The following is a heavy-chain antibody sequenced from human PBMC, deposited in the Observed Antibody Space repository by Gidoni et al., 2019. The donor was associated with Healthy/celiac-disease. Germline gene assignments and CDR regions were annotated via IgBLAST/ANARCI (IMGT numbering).Heavy chain of an antibody. D-gene: IGHD3-3*01. J-gene: IGHJ3*02. Sequence: EVQLVQSGAEVKKPGESLKISCKGSGYSFTSYWIGWVRQMPGKGLEWMGIIYPGDSDTRYSPSFQGQVTISADKSISTAYLQWSSLKASDTAMYYCARALYYDFWSGTWDAFDIWGQGTMVTVSS. CDR1: GYSFTSYW. CDR2: IYPGDSDT. CDR3: ARALYYDFWSGTWDAFDI. V-gene: IGHV5-51*01.